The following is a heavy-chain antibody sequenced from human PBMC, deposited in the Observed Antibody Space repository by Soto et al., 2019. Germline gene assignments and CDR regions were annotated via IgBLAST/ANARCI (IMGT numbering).Heavy chain of an antibody. CDR1: GVSISDTSYY. CDR3: ARQASY. CDR2: VYFTGKT. Sequence: SETLSLTCNVSGVSISDTSYYWGWIRQPPGMGLEWIGTVYFTGKTFYNPSLKSRLTISVDRSKNQISLRLTSVKAADTAVYYCARQASYWGQGTLVTVSS. V-gene: IGHV4-39*01. J-gene: IGHJ4*02.